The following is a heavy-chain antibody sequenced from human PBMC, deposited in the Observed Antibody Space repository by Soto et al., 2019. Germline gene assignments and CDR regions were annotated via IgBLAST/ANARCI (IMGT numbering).Heavy chain of an antibody. CDR2: ISGSGGST. V-gene: IGHV3-23*01. J-gene: IGHJ4*02. CDR3: AKDVGGDSSSWYDYFDY. Sequence: GGSLRLSCAASGFTFSSYAMSWVRQAPGKGLEWVSAISGSGGSTHYADSVKGRFTISRDNSKNTLYLQMNSLRAEDTAVYYCAKDVGGDSSSWYDYFDYWGQGTLVTVSS. D-gene: IGHD6-13*01. CDR1: GFTFSSYA.